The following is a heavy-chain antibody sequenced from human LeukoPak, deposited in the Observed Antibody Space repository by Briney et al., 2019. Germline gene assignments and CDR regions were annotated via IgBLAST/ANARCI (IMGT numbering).Heavy chain of an antibody. J-gene: IGHJ1*01. Sequence: TSETLSLTCTVSGGSISSYYWSWIRQPPGKGLEWIGYIYYSGSTNYNPSLKSRVTISVDTSKNQFSLKLSSVTAADTAVYYCATFGLAEYFQHWGQGTLVTVSS. CDR3: ATFGLAEYFQH. D-gene: IGHD3-10*01. CDR2: IYYSGST. V-gene: IGHV4-59*08. CDR1: GGSISSYY.